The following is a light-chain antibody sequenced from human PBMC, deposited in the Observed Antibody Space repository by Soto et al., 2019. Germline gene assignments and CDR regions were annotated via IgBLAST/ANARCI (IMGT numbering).Light chain of an antibody. Sequence: DIQITQSPSSLSSSVVYIVSMTCQASQNINNYLNWYQQKPGRAPKLLIYDASNLEAGVPSRFRGSGSGTDFTFTISRLQPEDIATYYCQQYENLPTFGQGTRLEI. CDR3: QQYENLPT. V-gene: IGKV1-33*01. CDR2: DAS. J-gene: IGKJ5*01. CDR1: QNINNY.